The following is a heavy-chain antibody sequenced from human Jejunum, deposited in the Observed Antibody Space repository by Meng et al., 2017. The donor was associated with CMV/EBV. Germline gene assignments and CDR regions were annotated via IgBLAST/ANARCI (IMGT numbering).Heavy chain of an antibody. CDR3: ARDLDPYDFWAWFDP. D-gene: IGHD3-3*01. CDR2: IYYNGDT. CDR1: GDSLSSHY. V-gene: IGHV4-59*11. J-gene: IGHJ5*02. Sequence: SGDSLSSHYWNWIRQPPGKGLEWIGYIYYNGDTNYNPSLKRRATISVDTSKNQFSLRLNSVTAADTAVYYCARDLDPYDFWAWFDPWGLGTLVTVSS.